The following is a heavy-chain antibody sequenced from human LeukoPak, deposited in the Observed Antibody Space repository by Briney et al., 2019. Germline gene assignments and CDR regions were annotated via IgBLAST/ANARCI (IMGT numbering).Heavy chain of an antibody. CDR3: ARGSYYYVYAFDI. D-gene: IGHD3-10*02. CDR1: GFTFSSYA. Sequence: GGSLRLSCAASGFTFSSYAMNWVRQAPGKGLEWVSTISNSGESTYYADSVKGRFTISRDNAKNTLYLQMNSLRAEDTAVYYCARGSYYYVYAFDIWGQGTMVTVSS. J-gene: IGHJ3*02. CDR2: ISNSGEST. V-gene: IGHV3-23*01.